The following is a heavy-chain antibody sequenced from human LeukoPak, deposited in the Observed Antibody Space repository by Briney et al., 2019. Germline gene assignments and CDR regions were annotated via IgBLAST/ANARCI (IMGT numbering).Heavy chain of an antibody. J-gene: IGHJ6*02. CDR3: ARGPYCRHGSCCPGCCGLDV. V-gene: IGHV4-61*02. CDR1: GGSISSGSYY. Sequence: SQTLSLTCTVSGGSISSGSYYWTWIRQPAGKGLEWIGRIHTSGSTNYNPSLKSRVTISVDTSKNQFSLKLTSVTAADTAVYYCARGPYCRHGSCCPGCCGLDVWGQGTTVIVSS. D-gene: IGHD2-15*01. CDR2: IHTSGST.